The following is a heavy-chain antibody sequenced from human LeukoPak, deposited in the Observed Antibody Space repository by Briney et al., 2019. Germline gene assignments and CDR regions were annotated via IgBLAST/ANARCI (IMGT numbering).Heavy chain of an antibody. CDR1: GFTFSNAW. Sequence: PGGSLRLSCSASGFTFSNAWMIWLRQAPGQGLEWVGRIKSKTDGGTTDYAAPVKGRFSISRDDSKNTLYLQMNSLKTEDTAVYYCTTVSGNGLDPWGQGTLVTVSS. J-gene: IGHJ5*02. CDR2: IKSKTDGGTT. CDR3: TTVSGNGLDP. V-gene: IGHV3-15*01.